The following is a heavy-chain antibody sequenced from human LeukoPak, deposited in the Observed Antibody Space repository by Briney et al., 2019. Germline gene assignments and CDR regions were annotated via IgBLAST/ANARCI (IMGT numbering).Heavy chain of an antibody. CDR1: GFTFSTHS. CDR2: INSDGSST. J-gene: IGHJ4*02. V-gene: IGHV3-74*01. D-gene: IGHD2-15*01. Sequence: GGSLRLSCTTSGFTFSTHSMHWVRQAPGKGPVWVSRINSDGSSTRYADSVTGRFTISRDNAKNAVYLQMNSLRAEDTAVYYCAKVLGGLWPGIDYWGQGTVVTVSS. CDR3: AKVLGGLWPGIDY.